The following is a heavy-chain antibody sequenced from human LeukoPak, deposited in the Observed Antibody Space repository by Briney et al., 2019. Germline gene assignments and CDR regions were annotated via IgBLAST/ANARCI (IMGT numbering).Heavy chain of an antibody. J-gene: IGHJ5*02. V-gene: IGHV5-51*01. CDR1: GYSFTSYW. CDR2: IYPGDSDT. Sequence: GESLKISCKGSGYSFTSYWIGWVRQMPGKGLEWMGNIYPGDSDTRYSPSFQGQVTISADKSISTAYLQWSSLKASDTAMYYCARHALPIAAAGSNWFDPWGQGTLVTVSS. CDR3: ARHALPIAAAGSNWFDP. D-gene: IGHD6-13*01.